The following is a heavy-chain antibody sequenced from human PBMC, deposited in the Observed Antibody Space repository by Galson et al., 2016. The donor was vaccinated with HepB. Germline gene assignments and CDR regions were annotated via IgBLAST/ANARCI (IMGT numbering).Heavy chain of an antibody. Sequence: SVKVSCKASGGTFTSYTFNWVRQAPGQGLEWMGKIIPIFGTANYAQKFQGKVTITADRSTSTAYMEVSSLRSEDTAVYYCARGTVYYYDSSGYRSYYYYGMDVWGQGTTVTVSS. V-gene: IGHV1-69*08. J-gene: IGHJ6*02. D-gene: IGHD3-22*01. CDR2: IIPIFGTA. CDR3: ARGTVYYYDSSGYRSYYYYGMDV. CDR1: GGTFTSYT.